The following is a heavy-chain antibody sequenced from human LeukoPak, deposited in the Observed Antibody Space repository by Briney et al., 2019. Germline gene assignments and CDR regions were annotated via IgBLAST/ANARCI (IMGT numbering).Heavy chain of an antibody. CDR1: GYTFTSYG. J-gene: IGHJ6*04. CDR2: ISAYNGNT. D-gene: IGHD6-6*01. V-gene: IGHV1-18*01. CDR3: ARSSIAALLPLLPSDV. Sequence: GASVKVSCKASGYTFTSYGISWVRQAPGQGLEWMGWISAYNGNTNYAQKLQGRVTMTTDTSTSTAYMELRSLRSDDTAVYYCARSSIAALLPLLPSDVWGKGTTVTVSS.